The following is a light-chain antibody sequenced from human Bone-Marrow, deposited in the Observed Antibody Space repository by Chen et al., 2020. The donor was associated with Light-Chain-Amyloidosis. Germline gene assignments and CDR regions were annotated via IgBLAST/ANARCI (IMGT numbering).Light chain of an antibody. CDR3: YSYAGSYTFV. Sequence: QSALTQPRSVSGSPGQSVTISCTGTSSAVGGYNFVSWYQQHPGKAPKLMTYVVSKRPSGVPDRFSGSKSSNTASLTISGLQAEDEADYYCYSYAGSYTFVFGTGTKVTVL. V-gene: IGLV2-11*01. J-gene: IGLJ1*01. CDR1: SSAVGGYNF. CDR2: VVS.